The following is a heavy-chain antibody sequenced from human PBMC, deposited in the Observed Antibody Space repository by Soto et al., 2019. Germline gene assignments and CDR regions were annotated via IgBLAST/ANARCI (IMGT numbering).Heavy chain of an antibody. V-gene: IGHV3-30*03. CDR3: XXXXXXXXXXXXFDP. CDR2: ISNDGSEK. CDR1: GFTFRTYG. J-gene: IGHJ5*02. Sequence: QVQLVESGGGVVQPGRSLRLSCAASGFTFRTYGMXWXXXXXXXXXXXVAVISNDGSEKYFADSVKGRFAISRDNSKXXXXXXXXXXXXXXXXXXXXXXXXXXXXXXXXFDPWGQGTLVTVSS.